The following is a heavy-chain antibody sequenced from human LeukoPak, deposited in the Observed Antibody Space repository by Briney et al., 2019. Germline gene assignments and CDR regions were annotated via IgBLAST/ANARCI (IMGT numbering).Heavy chain of an antibody. CDR3: ARSPRSYYYDSSGYLRIFFDY. Sequence: SETLSLTCAVYGGSFSGYYWSWIRQPPGKGLEWIGYIYYSGSTNYNPSLKSRVTISVDTSKNQFSLKLSSVTAADTAVYYCARSPRSYYYDSSGYLRIFFDYWGQGTLVTVSS. CDR2: IYYSGST. V-gene: IGHV4-59*08. D-gene: IGHD3-22*01. J-gene: IGHJ4*02. CDR1: GGSFSGYY.